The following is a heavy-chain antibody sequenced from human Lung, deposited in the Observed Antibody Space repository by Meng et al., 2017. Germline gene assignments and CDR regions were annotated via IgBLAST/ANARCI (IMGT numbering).Heavy chain of an antibody. CDR2: IYYSGST. V-gene: IGHV4-39*07. J-gene: IGHJ4*02. CDR1: GGSISSSSYY. CDR3: ARVLYGDYVFFDY. Sequence: QLQPQESGPGLVKPSETLSPTCTVSGGSISSSSYYWAWIRKPPGKGLEWIGSIYYSGSTYYNPSLKSRVTISVDTSKNQFSLKLSSVTAADTAVYYCARVLYGDYVFFDYWGQGTLVTVSS. D-gene: IGHD4-17*01.